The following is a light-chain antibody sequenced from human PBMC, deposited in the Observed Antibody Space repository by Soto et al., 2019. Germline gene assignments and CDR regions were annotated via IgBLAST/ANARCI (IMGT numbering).Light chain of an antibody. CDR1: QGISTF. Sequence: IRMTQSPSSFSASTGDRVTITCRASQGISTFLAWYQQKPGKVPKLLIYGSSTLQSGVPSRFSGSGSGTDFTLTISSLQPEDVATYYCQKYDSDPRTFGQGTKVDIK. CDR2: GSS. J-gene: IGKJ1*01. CDR3: QKYDSDPRT. V-gene: IGKV1-27*01.